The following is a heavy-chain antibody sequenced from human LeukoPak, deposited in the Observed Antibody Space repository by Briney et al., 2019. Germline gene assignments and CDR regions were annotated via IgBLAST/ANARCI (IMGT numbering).Heavy chain of an antibody. J-gene: IGHJ4*02. CDR2: LPPDGSYQ. V-gene: IGHV3-30*03. Sequence: GSLRLSCAASGSTFSDHWMAWVRQAPGKGLEWVALLPPDGSYQYYADSLKGRFTISRDNFKNALYLQMNSLRLEDTAVYYCARGLHDRSWYGAHWGQGTLLSVSS. CDR3: ARGLHDRSWYGAH. CDR1: GSTFSDHW. D-gene: IGHD6-13*01.